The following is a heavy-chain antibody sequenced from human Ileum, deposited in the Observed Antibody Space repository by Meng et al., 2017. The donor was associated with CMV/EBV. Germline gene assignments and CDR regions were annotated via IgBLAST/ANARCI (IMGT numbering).Heavy chain of an antibody. CDR2: ISYDGSNK. D-gene: IGHD6-13*01. Sequence: LSCAASGFTFSSYAMHWVRQAPGKGLEWVAVISYDGSNKYYADSVKGRFTISRDNSKNTLYLQMNSLRAEDTAVYYCARGMAAAGSRWGQGTLVTVSS. V-gene: IGHV3-30*04. J-gene: IGHJ4*02. CDR3: ARGMAAAGSR. CDR1: GFTFSSYA.